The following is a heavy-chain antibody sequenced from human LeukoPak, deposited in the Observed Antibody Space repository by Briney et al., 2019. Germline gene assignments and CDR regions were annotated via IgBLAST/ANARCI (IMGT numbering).Heavy chain of an antibody. V-gene: IGHV3-23*01. D-gene: IGHD3-10*01. CDR1: GFTFSSYA. J-gene: IGHJ6*03. CDR3: AKRKGYYGSGTYRGYYYYYMDV. Sequence: GGSLRLSCAASGFTFSSYAVSWVRQAPGKGLQWVSALSGSGDRTYYADSVKGRFTISRDNSKNTLYLEMNSLRAEDTAVYYCAKRKGYYGSGTYRGYYYYYMDVWGKGTTVTISS. CDR2: LSGSGDRT.